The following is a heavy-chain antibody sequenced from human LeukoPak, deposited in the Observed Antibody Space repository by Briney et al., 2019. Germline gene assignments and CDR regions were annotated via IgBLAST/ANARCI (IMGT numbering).Heavy chain of an antibody. CDR3: ARGSYYDSSGYYVYYFAY. CDR1: GGSISSYY. V-gene: IGHV4-59*01. CDR2: IYYSGST. D-gene: IGHD3-22*01. J-gene: IGHJ4*02. Sequence: SETLSLTCTVSGGSISSYYWSWTRQPPGKGLEWIGYIYYSGSTNYNPSLKSRVTISVDTSKNQFSLKLSSVTAADTAVYYCARGSYYDSSGYYVYYFAYWGQGTLVTVSS.